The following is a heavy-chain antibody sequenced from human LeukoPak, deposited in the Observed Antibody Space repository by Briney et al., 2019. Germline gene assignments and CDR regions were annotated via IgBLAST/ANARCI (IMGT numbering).Heavy chain of an antibody. D-gene: IGHD3-22*01. V-gene: IGHV1-2*02. CDR3: ARGGLTMIVVDPNWFDP. CDR1: GYTFTGYY. CDR2: INPNSGGT. Sequence: GASVKVSCKASGYTFTGYYMHWVRQAPGQGLEWMGWINPNSGGTNYAQKFQGRVTMTRDTSTSTVYMELSSLRSEDTAVYYCARGGLTMIVVDPNWFDPWGQGTLVTVSS. J-gene: IGHJ5*02.